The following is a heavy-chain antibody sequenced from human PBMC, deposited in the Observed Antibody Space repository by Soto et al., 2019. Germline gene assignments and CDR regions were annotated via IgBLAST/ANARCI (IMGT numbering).Heavy chain of an antibody. J-gene: IGHJ5*02. D-gene: IGHD3-10*01. CDR2: ITPFNGNT. CDR1: GYTFTYRY. V-gene: IGHV1-45*02. CDR3: AQDTDDGSGSWAFDP. Sequence: QMQLVQSGAEVKKTGSSVKVSCKASGYTFTYRYLHWVRQAPGQALEWMGWITPFNGNTNYAQKFQDRVTITRDRSMSTAYMELSSLRSEDTAMYYCAQDTDDGSGSWAFDPWGQGTLVTVSS.